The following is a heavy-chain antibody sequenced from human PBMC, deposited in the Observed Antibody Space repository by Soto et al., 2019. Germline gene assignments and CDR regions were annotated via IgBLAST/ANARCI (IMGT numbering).Heavy chain of an antibody. J-gene: IGHJ5*01. V-gene: IGHV4-39*01. CDR3: GRVVEGATRHTDFDS. Sequence: SETLSLTCAVSGVSIHNSHSFWGWIRQPPGKGLEFIGSVYYSGGANFNPSLKSRVTVSIDTSNNQFSLRVNSVTAADTAVYYCGRVVEGATRHTDFDSWGQGILVTVSS. D-gene: IGHD2-15*01. CDR1: GVSIHNSHSF. CDR2: VYYSGGA.